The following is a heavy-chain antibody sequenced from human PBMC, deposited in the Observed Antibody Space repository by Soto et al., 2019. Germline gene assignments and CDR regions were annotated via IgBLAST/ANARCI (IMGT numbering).Heavy chain of an antibody. Sequence: SETMSLPCTVSGGSSSSGGYYWSWIRKHPGKGLEWIGYIYYSGSTYYNPPLKSRVTISVDTSKNQFSLKLSSVTAADTAVYYCARGGDVDTAMATDYWGQGTLVTVSS. J-gene: IGHJ4*02. CDR1: GGSSSSGGYY. D-gene: IGHD5-18*01. V-gene: IGHV4-31*03. CDR2: IYYSGST. CDR3: ARGGDVDTAMATDY.